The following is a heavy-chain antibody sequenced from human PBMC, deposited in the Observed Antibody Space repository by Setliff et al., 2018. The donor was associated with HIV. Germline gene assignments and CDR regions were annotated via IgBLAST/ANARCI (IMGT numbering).Heavy chain of an antibody. CDR2: MYYSGST. V-gene: IGHV4-39*07. D-gene: IGHD5-18*01. J-gene: IGHJ4*02. CDR3: ARVFVDTAVLRVLEYYFDS. CDR1: AGSISSSNYY. Sequence: SETLSLTCTISAGSISSSNYYWGWIRQPPGKGLEWIGSMYYSGSTYYTPSLKSRITISLDTSKNPFSLRMRSVTAADTAVYYCARVFVDTAVLRVLEYYFDSWGRGTLVTSPQ.